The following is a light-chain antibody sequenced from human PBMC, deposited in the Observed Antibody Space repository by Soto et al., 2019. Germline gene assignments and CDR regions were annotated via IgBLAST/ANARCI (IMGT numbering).Light chain of an antibody. V-gene: IGKV3-15*01. J-gene: IGKJ4*01. CDR3: QQYNNWPLG. CDR1: QSVNSN. Sequence: ELVMTQSPATLSVSPWERATLSCRASQSVNSNLAWYQQKPGQAPSLLIYGASTRATGIPARFSGSGSGTEFTLIISSLQSEDFAVYYCQQYNNWPLGFGGGTKVDIK. CDR2: GAS.